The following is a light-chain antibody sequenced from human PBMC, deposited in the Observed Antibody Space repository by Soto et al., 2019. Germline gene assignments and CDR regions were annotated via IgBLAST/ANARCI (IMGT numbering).Light chain of an antibody. Sequence: IQLTASPSTLSASVVARVTVSFRASRSLQTWLAWYQQKPGKVPKLLIYQASSLQNGVPARFIGSGSGTEFTLTISSLQPDDVATYYCQQYTGLWTFGPGTKVDIK. J-gene: IGKJ1*01. CDR3: QQYTGLWT. V-gene: IGKV1-5*03. CDR2: QAS. CDR1: RSLQTW.